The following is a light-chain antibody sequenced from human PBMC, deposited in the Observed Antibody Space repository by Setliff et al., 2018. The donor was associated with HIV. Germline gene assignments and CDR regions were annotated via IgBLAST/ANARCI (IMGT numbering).Light chain of an antibody. Sequence: QSALTQPRSVSGSPGQSVTISCTGTSSDVGGYNYVSWYQQHPGKAPKLMIYDVSKWPSGVPDRFSGSKSGNTASLTISGLQVEDEGDYYCASYTGTSTPYVFGSGTKVTVL. CDR1: SSDVGGYNY. CDR3: ASYTGTSTPYV. V-gene: IGLV2-11*01. CDR2: DVS. J-gene: IGLJ1*01.